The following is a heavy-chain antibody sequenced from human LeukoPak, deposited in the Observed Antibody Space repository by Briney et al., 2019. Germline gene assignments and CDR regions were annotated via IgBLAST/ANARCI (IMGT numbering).Heavy chain of an antibody. D-gene: IGHD3-10*01. CDR3: ARGLAAFRDYYASGRLDY. V-gene: IGHV3-7*01. Sequence: GGSLPLPCAPSGFPFSSYWMSWVRPAPGKGLECVANIKQARSEKYYLDSVNGRFTISRDNAKNSLYLQMNSLRAEDTAVYYCARGLAAFRDYYASGRLDYWGQGALVTVSS. CDR1: GFPFSSYW. J-gene: IGHJ4*02. CDR2: IKQARSEK.